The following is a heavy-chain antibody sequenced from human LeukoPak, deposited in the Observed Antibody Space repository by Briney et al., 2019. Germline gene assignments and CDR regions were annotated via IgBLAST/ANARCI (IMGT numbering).Heavy chain of an antibody. V-gene: IGHV3-21*01. CDR3: ARGEWSSSPFDY. Sequence: PGGSLRLSCVDSGFTFSTYSMNWVRQAPGKGLEWVSSISSSSSYIYYADSVKGRFTISRDNARNSLYLQMNSLRAEDTAVYYCARGEWSSSPFDYWGQGTLVTASS. CDR1: GFTFSTYS. CDR2: ISSSSSYI. D-gene: IGHD6-6*01. J-gene: IGHJ4*02.